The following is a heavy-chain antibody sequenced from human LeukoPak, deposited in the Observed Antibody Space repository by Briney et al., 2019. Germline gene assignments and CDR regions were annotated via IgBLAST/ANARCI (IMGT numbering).Heavy chain of an antibody. D-gene: IGHD5-12*01. Sequence: PGGSLRLSCAASGFTFSSYSMNWVRQAPGKGLEWVSSISSSSSYIYYADSVKGRFTISRDNAKNSLYLQMNSLRAEDTAVYYCARASGYDLFKGWFDPWGQGTLVTVSS. CDR2: ISSSSSYI. CDR1: GFTFSSYS. J-gene: IGHJ5*02. V-gene: IGHV3-21*01. CDR3: ARASGYDLFKGWFDP.